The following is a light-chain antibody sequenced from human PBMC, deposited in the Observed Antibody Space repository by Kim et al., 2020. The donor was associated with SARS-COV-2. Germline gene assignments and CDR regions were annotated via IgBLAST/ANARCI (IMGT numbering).Light chain of an antibody. J-gene: IGLJ3*02. CDR2: YDS. CDR3: QVWDSSSDHLV. CDR1: NIGSKS. V-gene: IGLV3-21*04. Sequence: SYELTQPPSVSVAPGKTARITCGGNNIGSKSVHWYQQKAGQAPVLVIYYDSDRPSGIPERFSGSNSGNTATLTISRVEAGDEADYYCQVWDSSSDHLVFCGGTQLTVL.